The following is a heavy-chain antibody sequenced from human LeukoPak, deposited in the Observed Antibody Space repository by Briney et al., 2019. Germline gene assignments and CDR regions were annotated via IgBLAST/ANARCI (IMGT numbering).Heavy chain of an antibody. D-gene: IGHD6-19*01. CDR2: IYHSGST. V-gene: IGHV4-38-2*01. J-gene: IGHJ4*02. CDR3: ARVHEGSSGWYRVIDY. Sequence: SETLSLTCAVSGYSISSGYYWGWIRQPPGKGLEWIGSIYHSGSTYYNPSLKSRVTISVDTFKNQFSLKLSSVTAADTAVYYCARVHEGSSGWYRVIDYWGQGTLVTVSS. CDR1: GYSISSGYY.